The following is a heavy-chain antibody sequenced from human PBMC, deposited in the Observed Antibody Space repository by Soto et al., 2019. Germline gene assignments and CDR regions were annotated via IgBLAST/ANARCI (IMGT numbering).Heavy chain of an antibody. J-gene: IGHJ6*02. Sequence: PGGSLRLSCSASGFTFSSYAMHWVRQAPGKGLEYVSAISSNGGSTYYADSVKGRFTISRDNSKNTMYLQMSSLRAEDTAVYYCAQVRFLEWLSAPYVMDGWGQGTTVTVS. CDR3: AQVRFLEWLSAPYVMDG. V-gene: IGHV3-64D*06. CDR1: GFTFSSYA. D-gene: IGHD3-3*01. CDR2: ISSNGGST.